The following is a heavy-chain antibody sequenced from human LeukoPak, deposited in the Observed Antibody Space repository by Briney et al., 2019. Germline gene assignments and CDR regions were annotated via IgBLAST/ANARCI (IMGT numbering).Heavy chain of an antibody. CDR1: GGSFSGYY. D-gene: IGHD6-13*01. V-gene: IGHV4-34*01. CDR2: INHSGST. J-gene: IGHJ6*03. CDR3: ARLIGKIAAAGTPYYYYYYMDV. Sequence: SETLSLTCAVYGGSFSGYYWSWIRQPPGKGLEWIREINHSGSTNYNPSLKSRVTISVDTSKNQFSLKLSSVTAADTAVYYCARLIGKIAAAGTPYYYYYYMDVWGKGTAVTVSS.